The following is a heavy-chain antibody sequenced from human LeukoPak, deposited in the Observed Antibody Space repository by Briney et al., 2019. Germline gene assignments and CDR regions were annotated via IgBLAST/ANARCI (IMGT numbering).Heavy chain of an antibody. CDR3: AKDRGRTWVQVAN. Sequence: GGSLRLSCAASGFTFTTYAMSWVRQAPGKGLEWVSGISGSGGSTYYADSVKGRFTISRDNSKNTLYLQMNSLRVEDTAVYYCAKDRGRTWVQVANWGQGTLVTVSS. V-gene: IGHV3-23*01. CDR1: GFTFTTYA. CDR2: ISGSGGST. J-gene: IGHJ4*02. D-gene: IGHD2-15*01.